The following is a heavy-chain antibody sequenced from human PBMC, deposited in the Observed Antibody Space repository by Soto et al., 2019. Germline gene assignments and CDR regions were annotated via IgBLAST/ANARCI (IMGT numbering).Heavy chain of an antibody. Sequence: ASETLSLTCTVSGGSISSSSYYWGWIRQPPGKGLEWIGSIYYSGSTYYNPSLKSRVTISVDTSKNQFSLKLSSVTAADTAVYYCARHYLFGDYYYYGMDVWGQGTTVTVSS. V-gene: IGHV4-39*01. CDR2: IYYSGST. CDR1: GGSISSSSYY. CDR3: ARHYLFGDYYYYGMDV. J-gene: IGHJ6*02. D-gene: IGHD3-10*01.